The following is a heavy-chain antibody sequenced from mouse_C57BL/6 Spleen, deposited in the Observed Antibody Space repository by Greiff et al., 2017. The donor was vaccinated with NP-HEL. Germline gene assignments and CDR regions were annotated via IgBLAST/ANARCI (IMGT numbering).Heavy chain of an antibody. CDR3: AYHGYFDAMDY. Sequence: VQLQQSVAELVRPGASVTLSCTASGFNIKNTYMHWVKQRPEQGLEWIGRIDPANGNTKYDPKFQGKATITADTSSNTAYLQLSSLTSEDTVSYYCAYHGYFDAMDYWGQGTSVTVSS. V-gene: IGHV14-3*01. CDR1: GFNIKNTY. CDR2: IDPANGNT. D-gene: IGHD2-3*01. J-gene: IGHJ4*01.